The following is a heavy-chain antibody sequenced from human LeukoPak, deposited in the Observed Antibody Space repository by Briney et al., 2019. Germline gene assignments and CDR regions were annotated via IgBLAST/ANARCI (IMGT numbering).Heavy chain of an antibody. D-gene: IGHD6-13*01. J-gene: IGHJ4*02. V-gene: IGHV1-18*04. CDR1: GYTFTSYY. CDR2: ISAYNGNT. CDR3: ARTKDRIAAAGD. Sequence: ASVKVSCKASGYTFTSYYMHWVRQAPGQGLEWMGWISAYNGNTNYAQKLQGRVTMTTDTSTSTAYMELRSLRSDDTAVYYCARTKDRIAAAGDWGQGTLVTVSS.